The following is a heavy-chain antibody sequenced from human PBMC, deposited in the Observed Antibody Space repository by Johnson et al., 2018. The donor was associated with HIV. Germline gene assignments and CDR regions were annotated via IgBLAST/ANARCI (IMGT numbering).Heavy chain of an antibody. D-gene: IGHD2-21*02. V-gene: IGHV3-66*04. CDR1: GFTVSSNY. CDR3: GRHRDDAFDI. J-gene: IGHJ3*02. Sequence: VQLVESGGGLVQPGGSLRLSCAASGFTVSSNYMSWVRQAPGKGLEWVSVIYSGGSTIYYADSVKGRFTISRDNAENSLYLQMNNLRAEDTAVYYCGRHRDDAFDIWGQGTMVTVSS. CDR2: IYSGGSTI.